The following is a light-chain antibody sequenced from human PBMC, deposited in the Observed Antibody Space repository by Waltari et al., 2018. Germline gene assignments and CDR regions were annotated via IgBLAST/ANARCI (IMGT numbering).Light chain of an antibody. Sequence: QSALTQPASVSGSPGQSITISCTGTSSDVGGYKYVSWYQQHPGKAPKLMIYDVSNWPSGVSNRFSGSKSGHTASLTISGLQAEDEADYYCNSYTSSSILEVVFGGGTKLTVL. V-gene: IGLV2-14*03. J-gene: IGLJ2*01. CDR3: NSYTSSSILEVV. CDR1: SSDVGGYKY. CDR2: DVS.